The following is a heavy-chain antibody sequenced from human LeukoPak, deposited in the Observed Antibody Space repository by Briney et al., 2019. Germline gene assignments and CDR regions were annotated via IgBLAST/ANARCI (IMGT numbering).Heavy chain of an antibody. Sequence: GGSLRLSCAASGFTFSSYAMSWVRQAPGNGLEWVSAISGSGGSTYYADSVKGRFTISRDNSKNTLYLQMNSLRAEDTAVYYCAKARWIFGLVISYYFDYWGQGTLVTVSS. CDR2: ISGSGGST. D-gene: IGHD3-3*01. CDR1: GFTFSSYA. J-gene: IGHJ4*02. CDR3: AKARWIFGLVISYYFDY. V-gene: IGHV3-23*01.